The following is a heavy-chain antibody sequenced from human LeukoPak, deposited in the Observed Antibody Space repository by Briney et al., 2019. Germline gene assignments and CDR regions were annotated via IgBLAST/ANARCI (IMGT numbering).Heavy chain of an antibody. J-gene: IGHJ2*01. V-gene: IGHV4-59*08. D-gene: IGHD3-10*01. CDR1: GGSISSYY. CDR3: ARRPVRFNWYFDL. Sequence: SETLSLTCTVSGGSISSYYWSWIRQPPGKGLEWLGYIYYSGSTNYNPSLKSRVTISVDTSKNQFSLKLSSVTAADTVVYYCARRPVRFNWYFDLWGRGTLVTVSS. CDR2: IYYSGST.